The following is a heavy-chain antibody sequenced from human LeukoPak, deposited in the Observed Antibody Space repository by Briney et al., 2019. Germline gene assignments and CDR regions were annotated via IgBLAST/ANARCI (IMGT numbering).Heavy chain of an antibody. CDR2: ISAYNGNT. CDR1: GYTFTSYG. J-gene: IGHJ6*02. V-gene: IGHV1-18*01. CDR3: ARDIKRGSVAGTGIYYYYYGMDV. Sequence: ASMKVSCKASGYTFTSYGISWVRQAPGQGLEWMGWISAYNGNTNYAQKLQGRVTMTTDTSTSTAYMELRRLRFDDTAVYYCARDIKRGSVAGTGIYYYYYGMDVWGQGTTVTVSS. D-gene: IGHD6-19*01.